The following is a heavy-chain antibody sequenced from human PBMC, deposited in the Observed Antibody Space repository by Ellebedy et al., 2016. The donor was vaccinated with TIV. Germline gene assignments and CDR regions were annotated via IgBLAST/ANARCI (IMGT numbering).Heavy chain of an antibody. CDR1: GYTFTSYY. V-gene: IGHV1-46*01. Sequence: AASVKVSCTASGYTFTSYYMHWVRQAPGQGLEWMGIINPSGGSTSYAQKFQGRVTMTRDTSTSTVYMELSSLRSEYTAVYYCSRAGVGATWDSDPWGQGTLVTVSS. CDR2: INPSGGST. CDR3: SRAGVGATWDSDP. D-gene: IGHD1-26*01. J-gene: IGHJ5*02.